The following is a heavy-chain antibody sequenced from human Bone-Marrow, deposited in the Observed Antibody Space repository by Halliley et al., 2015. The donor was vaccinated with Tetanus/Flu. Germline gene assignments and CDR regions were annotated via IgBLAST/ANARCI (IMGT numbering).Heavy chain of an antibody. CDR2: IKHDGSEK. Sequence: LEWVANIKHDGSEKNYVDSVKGRFTISRDNAKKSLYLQMDSLRAEDSAIYYCARDYSNYADYWGQGTQVTVSS. J-gene: IGHJ4*02. V-gene: IGHV3-7*04. CDR3: ARDYSNYADY. D-gene: IGHD4-4*01.